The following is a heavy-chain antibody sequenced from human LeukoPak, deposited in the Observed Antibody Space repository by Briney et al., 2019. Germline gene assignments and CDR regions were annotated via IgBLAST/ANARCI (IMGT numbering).Heavy chain of an antibody. D-gene: IGHD2-21*01. CDR3: ARGSAISVRTHDP. CDR1: GDSVSSNSAA. CDR2: TYYRSKWSN. V-gene: IGHV6-1*01. Sequence: SQTLSLTCAISGDSVSSNSAAGNLIRQSPSRGLEWLGRTYYRSKWSNDYAVSVKSRITINPDTSKNQFSLQLNSVTPEDTAVYYCARGSAISVRTHDPWGQGTLVTVSS. J-gene: IGHJ5*02.